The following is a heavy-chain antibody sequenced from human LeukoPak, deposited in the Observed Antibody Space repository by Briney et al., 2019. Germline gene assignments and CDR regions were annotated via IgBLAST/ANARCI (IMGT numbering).Heavy chain of an antibody. D-gene: IGHD3-22*01. CDR1: GGTFSSYA. J-gene: IGHJ4*02. Sequence: SVKVSCTASGGTFSSYAISWVRQAPGQGLEWMGGIIPIVGTTNYAQKFQGRVTITADESTSTAYMELSSLRSEDTGVYYCARVLYYYDSSGYEGIDYWGQGTLVTVSS. CDR2: IIPIVGTT. CDR3: ARVLYYYDSSGYEGIDY. V-gene: IGHV1-69*13.